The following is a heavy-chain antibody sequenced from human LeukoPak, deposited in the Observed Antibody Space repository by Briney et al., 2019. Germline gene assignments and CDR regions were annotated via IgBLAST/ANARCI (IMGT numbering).Heavy chain of an antibody. V-gene: IGHV5-51*01. J-gene: IGHJ3*01. CDR3: ARRLWFGDQEVFDV. Sequence: GESLKISCKGSGYDFSNYWIGWVRQMPGKGLEWMGIIYHGDYNNRFSPSFQGQVTLSDDKSLATAFLQWSSLKASDTAIYYCARRLWFGDQEVFDVWGQGTMVTVSS. CDR1: GYDFSNYW. CDR2: IYHGDYNN. D-gene: IGHD3-10*01.